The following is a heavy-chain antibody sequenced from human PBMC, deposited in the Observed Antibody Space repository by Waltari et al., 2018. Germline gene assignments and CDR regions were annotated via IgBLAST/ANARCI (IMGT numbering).Heavy chain of an antibody. Sequence: QVQLVQSGAEVKKPGSSVEVSCKASGGTFSSYAISWVRQAPGQGLEWMGGSIPIFGTANYAQKFQGSVTITADESTSTAYMERSSLRSEDTAVYYCATRVSYGDYGYYYGMDVWGQGTTVTVSS. CDR2: SIPIFGTA. V-gene: IGHV1-69*01. D-gene: IGHD4-17*01. J-gene: IGHJ6*02. CDR3: ATRVSYGDYGYYYGMDV. CDR1: GGTFSSYA.